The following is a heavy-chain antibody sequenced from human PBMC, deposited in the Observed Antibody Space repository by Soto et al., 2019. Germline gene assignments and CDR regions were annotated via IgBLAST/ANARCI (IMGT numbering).Heavy chain of an antibody. CDR3: ARGSQNFWMREDAFDI. CDR2: IHSSSRYI. Sequence: EVQLVESGGGQVKPGGSLRLSCAASGFSFSTYSMNWVRQAPVKGLEWVSSIHSSSRYIYYADSVKGRFTISRDNAKNSLFLQMRSLRAEDTAVYYCARGSQNFWMREDAFDIWGQGTMVSVSS. CDR1: GFSFSTYS. J-gene: IGHJ3*02. V-gene: IGHV3-21*01. D-gene: IGHD3-3*01.